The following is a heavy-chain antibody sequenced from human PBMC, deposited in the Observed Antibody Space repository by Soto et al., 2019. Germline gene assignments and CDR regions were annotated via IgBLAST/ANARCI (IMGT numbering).Heavy chain of an antibody. V-gene: IGHV1-18*01. CDR2: ISAYNGNT. CDR1: GYTFTSYG. CDR3: ARSVTYDYYYYYMDV. D-gene: IGHD4-17*01. J-gene: IGHJ6*03. Sequence: GASVKVSCKASGYTFTSYGISWVRQAPGQGLEWMGWISAYNGNTNYAQKLQGRVTMTTDTSTSTAYMELRSLRSDDTAVYYCARSVTYDYYYYYMDVWGKGTTVTVSS.